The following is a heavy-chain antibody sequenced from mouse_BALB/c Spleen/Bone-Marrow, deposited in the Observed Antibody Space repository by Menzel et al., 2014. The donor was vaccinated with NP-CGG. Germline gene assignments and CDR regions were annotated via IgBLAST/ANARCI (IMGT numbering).Heavy chain of an antibody. CDR3: ARGGISVDY. CDR1: GYAFSVYW. J-gene: IGHJ2*01. V-gene: IGHV1-80*01. Sequence: QVQLQQSGAELVRPGSSAKIPCKASGYAFSVYWMNWVKQRPGQGLEWIGQIYPGDGDTNCNGKFKGRATLTADKYSNTAYMQLSSLTSEDSAVYFCARGGISVDYWGQGTTLTVSS. CDR2: IYPGDGDT.